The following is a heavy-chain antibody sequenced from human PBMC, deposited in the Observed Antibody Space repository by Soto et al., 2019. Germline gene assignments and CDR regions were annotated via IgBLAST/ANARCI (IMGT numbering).Heavy chain of an antibody. V-gene: IGHV1-18*01. CDR2: ISAYNGNT. J-gene: IGHJ5*02. D-gene: IGHD2-15*01. CDR3: ARDTVVVAATSWFDP. Sequence: QVQLVQSGAEVKKPGASVKVSCKASGYTFTSYGISWVRQAPGQGLEWMGWISAYNGNTNYAQKLQGRVTMTTDTSTSTADMELRSLRSDDTAVYYCARDTVVVAATSWFDPWGQGTLVTVSS. CDR1: GYTFTSYG.